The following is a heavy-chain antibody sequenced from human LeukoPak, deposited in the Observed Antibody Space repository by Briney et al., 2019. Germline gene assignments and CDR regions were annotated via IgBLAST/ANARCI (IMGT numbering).Heavy chain of an antibody. CDR2: IYSGGNT. J-gene: IGHJ4*02. Sequence: PGGSLRLSCTVSGFTVSSNSMSWVRQAPGKGLEWVSFIYSGGNTHYSDSLKGRFTISRDNSKNTLYLQMNSLRAEDTAVYYCARDLHTAMGYWGQGTLVTVSS. D-gene: IGHD5-18*01. V-gene: IGHV3-53*01. CDR3: ARDLHTAMGY. CDR1: GFTVSSNS.